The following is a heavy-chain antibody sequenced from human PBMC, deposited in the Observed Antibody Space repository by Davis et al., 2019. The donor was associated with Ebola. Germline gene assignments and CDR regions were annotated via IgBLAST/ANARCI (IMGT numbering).Heavy chain of an antibody. CDR3: ARGRVLMGY. D-gene: IGHD2-8*01. CDR1: GGSISSYY. Sequence: SETLSLTCTVSGGSISSYYWSWIRQPPGKGLEWIGEINHSGSTNYNPSLKSRVTISVDTSKNQFSLKLSSVTAADTAVYYCARGRVLMGYWGQGTLVTVSS. V-gene: IGHV4-34*01. J-gene: IGHJ4*02. CDR2: INHSGST.